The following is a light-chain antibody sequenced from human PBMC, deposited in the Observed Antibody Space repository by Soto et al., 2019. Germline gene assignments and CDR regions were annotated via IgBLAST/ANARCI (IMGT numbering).Light chain of an antibody. CDR2: GNS. J-gene: IGLJ1*01. CDR1: SSNIGAGYD. CDR3: QSYDSSLSGYV. V-gene: IGLV1-40*01. Sequence: QSVLTQPPSGSGAPGQMVTISCTVSSSNIGAGYDVHWYQQLPGTAPKLLIYGNSNRPSGVPDRFSGSKSGTSASLAITGLQAEDEADYYCQSYDSSLSGYVFGTGTKVTV.